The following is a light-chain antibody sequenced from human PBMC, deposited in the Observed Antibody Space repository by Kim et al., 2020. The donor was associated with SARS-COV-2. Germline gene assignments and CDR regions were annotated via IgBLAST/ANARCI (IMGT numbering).Light chain of an antibody. J-gene: IGLJ3*02. CDR3: QVWDSSTKGV. CDR2: QDT. V-gene: IGLV3-1*01. CDR1: KLGDKY. Sequence: SYELTQPPSVSVSPGQTASITCSGDKLGDKYVCWYQQKPGQSPAPVIFQDTERPSGIPERFSGSKSGNTATLTISGTQPTDEAYYYCQVWDSSTKGVFGGGTKVTVL.